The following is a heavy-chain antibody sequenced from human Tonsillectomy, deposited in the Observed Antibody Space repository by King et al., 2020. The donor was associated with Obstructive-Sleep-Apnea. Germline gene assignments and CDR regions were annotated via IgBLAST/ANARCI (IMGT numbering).Heavy chain of an antibody. CDR2: INYSGST. CDR3: ARLNGGG. J-gene: IGHJ3*01. Sequence: QLQESGPGLVKPSETLSLTCTVSGGSISSYYWSWIRQPPGKGLEWIGYINYSGSTNYKPSLKSRVTISVDTSKNQFSLKLSSVTAADTAVYYCARLNGGGWGQGTMVTVSS. D-gene: IGHD2-8*01. V-gene: IGHV4-59*12. CDR1: GGSISSYY.